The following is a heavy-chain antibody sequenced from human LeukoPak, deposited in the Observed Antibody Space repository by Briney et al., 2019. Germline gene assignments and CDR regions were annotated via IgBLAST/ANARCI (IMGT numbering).Heavy chain of an antibody. CDR3: AKEAVTTDAFGWSIDY. J-gene: IGHJ4*02. D-gene: IGHD6-19*01. V-gene: IGHV3-33*06. CDR2: IWYDGSNK. CDR1: GFTFSSYG. Sequence: GGSLRLSCAASGFTFSSYGMHWVRQAPGKGLEWVAVIWYDGSNKYYADSVKGRFTISRDNSKNTLYLQLNSLRAEDTAVYYCAKEAVTTDAFGWSIDYWGQGTLVTVSS.